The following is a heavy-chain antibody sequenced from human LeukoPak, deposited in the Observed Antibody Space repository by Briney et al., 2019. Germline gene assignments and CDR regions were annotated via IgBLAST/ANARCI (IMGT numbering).Heavy chain of an antibody. J-gene: IGHJ6*03. CDR1: GFTFSTYG. CDR3: AKDSNPAGYYYMDV. D-gene: IGHD1-14*01. Sequence: PGGSLRLSCAASGFTFSTYGMYWVRQAPGKGLDWGAVIWYDGSNKYYADSVKGRFTISRDNSKNTLYLQMNSLRAEDTAVYYCAKDSNPAGYYYMDVWGKGTTVTVSS. CDR2: IWYDGSNK. V-gene: IGHV3-33*06.